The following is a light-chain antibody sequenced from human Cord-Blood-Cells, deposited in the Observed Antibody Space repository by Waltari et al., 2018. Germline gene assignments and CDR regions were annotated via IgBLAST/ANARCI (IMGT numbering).Light chain of an antibody. CDR2: DVN. V-gene: IGLV2-14*01. J-gene: IGLJ2*01. Sequence: QSALTQPASVSGSPGQSITISCTGTSSDVGGYNYVSWYQQHPGKAPKLMIDDVNNRPSGVSNRFSRSRSGNTASLTISVLQGEDEADYYCSSYTSSSTVVFGGGTKLTVL. CDR3: SSYTSSSTVV. CDR1: SSDVGGYNY.